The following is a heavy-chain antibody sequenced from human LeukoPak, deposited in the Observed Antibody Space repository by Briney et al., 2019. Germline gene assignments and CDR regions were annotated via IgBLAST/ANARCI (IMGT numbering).Heavy chain of an antibody. CDR1: GGSISSGGYY. D-gene: IGHD6-13*01. CDR2: IYYSGST. V-gene: IGHV4-31*03. J-gene: IGHJ3*02. CDR3: ARRGLAAAGTRAFDI. Sequence: SETLSLTCTVSGGSISSGGYYWSWIRQHPGKGLEWIGYIYYSGSTYYNPSLKSRVTISVDTSKNQFSLKLSSVTAADTAVYYCARRGLAAAGTRAFDIWGQGTMVTVSS.